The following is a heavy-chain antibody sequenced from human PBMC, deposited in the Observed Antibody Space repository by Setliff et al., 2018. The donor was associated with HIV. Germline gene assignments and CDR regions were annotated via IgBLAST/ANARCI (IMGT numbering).Heavy chain of an antibody. V-gene: IGHV3-7*01. CDR2: IKEDGSEK. CDR3: VREGEYFDTIGHYLVRRFFDL. J-gene: IGHJ3*01. CDR1: GFTFDDYG. Sequence: PGGSLRLSCAASGFTFDDYGMSWVRQAPGKGLEWVANIKEDGSEKYYVDSVKGRFTISRDNAKKSVFLHMNSLRGEDTAVYYCVREGEYFDTIGHYLVRRFFDLWGQGTMVTVSS. D-gene: IGHD3-9*01.